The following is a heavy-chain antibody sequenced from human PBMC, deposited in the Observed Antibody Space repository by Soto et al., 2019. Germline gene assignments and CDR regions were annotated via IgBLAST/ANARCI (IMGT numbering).Heavy chain of an antibody. CDR3: ARVLDR. V-gene: IGHV4-30-2*01. J-gene: IGHJ5*02. Sequence: SEALSLTCAVSGGSISSGGYSWSWIRQPPGKGLEWIGYIYHSGSTYYNPSLKSRVTISVDRSKNQFSLKLSSVTAADTAVYYCARVLDRWGQGTLVTVSS. CDR2: IYHSGST. D-gene: IGHD1-26*01. CDR1: GGSISSGGYS.